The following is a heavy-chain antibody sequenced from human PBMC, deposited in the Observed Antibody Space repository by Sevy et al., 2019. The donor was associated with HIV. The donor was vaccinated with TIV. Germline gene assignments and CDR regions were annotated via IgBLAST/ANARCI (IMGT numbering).Heavy chain of an antibody. J-gene: IGHJ5*02. D-gene: IGHD3-22*01. CDR3: ATSANVDSSWLDP. CDR1: GSTFSDDY. CDR2: INSACA. Sequence: ASVKVSCKTSGSTFSDDYVHWVRRAPGAGLEWLGWINSACANFAEIFQDRLSMTRDASISTAYMELRSLRSDDTATYYCATSANVDSSWLDPWGQGTLVTVSS. V-gene: IGHV1-2*02.